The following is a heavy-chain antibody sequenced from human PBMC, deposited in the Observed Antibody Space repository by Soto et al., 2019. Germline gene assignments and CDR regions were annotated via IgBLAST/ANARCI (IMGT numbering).Heavy chain of an antibody. D-gene: IGHD2-15*01. J-gene: IGHJ6*02. V-gene: IGHV2-5*02. CDR1: GFSLSTSEVG. CDR3: AHKGGRGAGMDV. Sequence: QITLKESGPTLVNPTQTLTLTCIFSGFSLSTSEVGVAWIRQSPGKALEWLALMYWDGDKRYSPFLKSRLTITKYTSKSQVVLTMTNMDPVDTGTYYCAHKGGRGAGMDVWGQGTTVTVSS. CDR2: MYWDGDK.